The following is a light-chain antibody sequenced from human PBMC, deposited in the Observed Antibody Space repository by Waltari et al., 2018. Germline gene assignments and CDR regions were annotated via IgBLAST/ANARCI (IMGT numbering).Light chain of an antibody. V-gene: IGKV3-20*01. CDR2: GAS. Sequence: IVLTQSPGTLSLSPGERATLSCRASQSVSRSLAWDQQKPGQAPNLLIYGASTRATGIPDRFTGSGSGKDFSLTISSLEPEDFAIYFCQHYVRLPATFGQGTKVEIK. CDR1: QSVSRS. CDR3: QHYVRLPAT. J-gene: IGKJ1*01.